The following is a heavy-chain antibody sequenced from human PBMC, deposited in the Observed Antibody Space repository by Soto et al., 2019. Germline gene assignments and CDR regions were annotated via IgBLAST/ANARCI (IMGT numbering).Heavy chain of an antibody. Sequence: GSLRLSCAASGFTFSTYGMRWVRQAPNEGLEWVSSISDSGYDTWYADSVRGRFTISRDNSRQMLYLEMNSLRVEDTAVYFCANGHTYASEYWGQGTLVTVSS. J-gene: IGHJ4*02. D-gene: IGHD2-2*01. CDR2: ISDSGYDT. CDR3: ANGHTYASEY. CDR1: GFTFSTYG. V-gene: IGHV3-23*01.